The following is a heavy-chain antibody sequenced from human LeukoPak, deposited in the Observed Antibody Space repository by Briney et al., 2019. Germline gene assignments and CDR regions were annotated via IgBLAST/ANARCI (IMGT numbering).Heavy chain of an antibody. CDR2: ISSSGSTI. V-gene: IGHV3-11*04. Sequence: GGSLRLSCAASGFTFSDYYMSWLRQAPGKGLEWVSYISSSGSTIYYADSVKGRFTISRDNAKNSLYLQMNSLRAEDTAVYYCARDDVVVTAIRSDYWGQGTLVTVSS. D-gene: IGHD2-21*02. J-gene: IGHJ4*02. CDR1: GFTFSDYY. CDR3: ARDDVVVTAIRSDY.